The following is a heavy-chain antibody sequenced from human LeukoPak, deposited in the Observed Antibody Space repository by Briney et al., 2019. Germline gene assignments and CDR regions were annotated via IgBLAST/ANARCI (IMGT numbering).Heavy chain of an antibody. D-gene: IGHD3-3*01. J-gene: IGHJ5*02. CDR1: GFTFSVYA. CDR3: AKVWSADFWSGYFTWFDP. Sequence: PGGSLRLSCTASGFTFSVYAMIWVRQAPEKGLEWVSGISGSGGSTYYADSVKGRFTISRDNSKNTLYLQMNSLRAEDTAAYYCAKVWSADFWSGYFTWFDPWGQGTLVTVSS. CDR2: ISGSGGST. V-gene: IGHV3-23*01.